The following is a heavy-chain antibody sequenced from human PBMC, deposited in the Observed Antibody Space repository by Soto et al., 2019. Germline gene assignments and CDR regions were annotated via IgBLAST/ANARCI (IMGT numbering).Heavy chain of an antibody. CDR2: ISYDGRNK. D-gene: IGHD3-22*01. J-gene: IGHJ3*02. Sequence: QVQLVESGGGVVQPGRSLRLSCAASGFTFSSYAMHWVRQAPGKGLEWVAVISYDGRNKYYSDSVKGRFTISRDNSKNTLYLQMNSLRAEDTAVYYCARVVVITTSGAFDIWGQGTMVTVSS. CDR1: GFTFSSYA. V-gene: IGHV3-30*04. CDR3: ARVVVITTSGAFDI.